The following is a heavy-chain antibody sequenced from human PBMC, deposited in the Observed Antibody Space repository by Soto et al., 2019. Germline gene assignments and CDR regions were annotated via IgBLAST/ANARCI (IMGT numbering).Heavy chain of an antibody. V-gene: IGHV3-64D*06. CDR2: ISSNGGST. J-gene: IGHJ5*02. D-gene: IGHD6-13*01. CDR1: GFTFSSYA. CDR3: VKVPRDNYREQQLGNWFDP. Sequence: GGSLRLSCSASGFTFSSYAMHWVRQAPGKGLEYVSAISSNGGSTYYADSVKGRFTISRDNSKNTLYLQMSSLRAEDTAVYYCVKVPRDNYREQQLGNWFDPWGQGTLVTVSS.